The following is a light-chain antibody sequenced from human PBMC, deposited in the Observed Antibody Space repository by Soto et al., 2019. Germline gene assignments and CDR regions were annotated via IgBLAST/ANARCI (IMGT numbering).Light chain of an antibody. CDR1: ENVRTF. CDR3: KQYNSYPQT. Sequence: EIVLPQSHATLSLSPGERSPLSRRASENVRTFVDWYQKNPGQANRLLIYGASSRATGIPDRFSGSGSGTDFTLTISSLQPDEFATYYCKQYNSYPQTFGKGTKVDIK. CDR2: GAS. V-gene: IGKV3D-15*01. J-gene: IGKJ1*01.